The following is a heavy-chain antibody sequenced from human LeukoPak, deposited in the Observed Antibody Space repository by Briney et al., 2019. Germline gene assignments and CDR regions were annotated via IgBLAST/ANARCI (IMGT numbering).Heavy chain of an antibody. V-gene: IGHV4-39*01. CDR3: ARLPSGGYDLDY. D-gene: IGHD5-12*01. Sequence: SETLSLTCTVSGDSISSNSYYWGWIRQPPGKGLEWIGIVYYSVSAYYNPSLKSRVTISVDTSKNQFSLKLNSVTAADTAVYYCARLPSGGYDLDYWGQGTLVTVPS. CDR2: VYYSVSA. CDR1: GDSISSNSYY. J-gene: IGHJ4*02.